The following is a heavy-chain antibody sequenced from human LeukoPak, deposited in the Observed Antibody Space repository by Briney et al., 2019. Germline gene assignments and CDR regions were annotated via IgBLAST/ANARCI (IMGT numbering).Heavy chain of an antibody. CDR2: ISGSGGST. V-gene: IGHV3-23*01. J-gene: IGHJ6*02. CDR1: GFTFSSYA. D-gene: IGHD3-22*01. Sequence: GGSLRLACAASGFTFSSYAMSWVRQAPGKGLEWVSAISGSGGSTYYADSVKGRFTISRDNSRNTLYLQMNSLRAEDTAVYYCAKDRAYYYDSSGYYLDVWGQGTTVTVSS. CDR3: AKDRAYYYDSSGYYLDV.